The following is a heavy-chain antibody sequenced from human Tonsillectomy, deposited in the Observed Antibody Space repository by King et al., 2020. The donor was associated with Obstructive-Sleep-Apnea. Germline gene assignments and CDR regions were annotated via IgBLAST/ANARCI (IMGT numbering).Heavy chain of an antibody. CDR1: GFTFSSYA. V-gene: IGHV3-23*04. J-gene: IGHJ4*02. D-gene: IGHD6-13*01. Sequence: VQLVESGGGLVQPGGSLRLSCAASGFTFSSYAMSWVRQAPGKGLGWVSAISGSGCSTYYADSVKGRFTISRDNSKNTLYLQMNSLRAEDTAVYYCAKMGAYSSSFDYWGQGTLVTVSS. CDR2: ISGSGCST. CDR3: AKMGAYSSSFDY.